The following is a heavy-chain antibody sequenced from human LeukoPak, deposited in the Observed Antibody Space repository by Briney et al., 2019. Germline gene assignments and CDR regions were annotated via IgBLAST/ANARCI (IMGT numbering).Heavy chain of an antibody. CDR3: AIDPGRGWSLEY. J-gene: IGHJ4*02. CDR2: INPNSGGT. Sequence: GASVKVSCKASGYTFTGDYMHWVRQAPGQGLEWMGWINPNSGGTKYAQKFQGRVTMTRDTSISTAYMEVSSLRSDDTAVYYCAIDPGRGWSLEYWGQGTLVTVSS. V-gene: IGHV1-2*02. CDR1: GYTFTGDY. D-gene: IGHD6-19*01.